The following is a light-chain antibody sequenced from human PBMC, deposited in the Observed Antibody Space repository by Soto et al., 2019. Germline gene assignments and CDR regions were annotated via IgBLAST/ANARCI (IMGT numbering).Light chain of an antibody. V-gene: IGKV1D-13*01. CDR2: DAS. J-gene: IGKJ1*01. CDR3: QQYSNYWT. Sequence: ILLTQSPGSLSASVGDRITITCRSSQSISRYLNWYQQRPGTAPQVLIYDASNLGSGVPSRFSGSGSGTEFTLTISSLQPDDFATYYCQQYSNYWTLGHGTKVDI. CDR1: QSISRY.